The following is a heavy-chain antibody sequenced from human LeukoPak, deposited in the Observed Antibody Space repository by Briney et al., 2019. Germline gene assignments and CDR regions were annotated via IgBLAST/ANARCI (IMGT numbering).Heavy chain of an antibody. CDR2: ISSSSYI. Sequence: PGGSLRLSCAASGFTFSSYSMNWVRQAPGKGLEWVSSISSSSYIYYADSVKGRFTISRDNAKNSLYLQMNSLRAEDTAVYYCARDRGMRTWHYYDSSGYYDYWGQGTLVTVSS. CDR1: GFTFSSYS. J-gene: IGHJ4*02. CDR3: ARDRGMRTWHYYDSSGYYDY. V-gene: IGHV3-21*01. D-gene: IGHD3-22*01.